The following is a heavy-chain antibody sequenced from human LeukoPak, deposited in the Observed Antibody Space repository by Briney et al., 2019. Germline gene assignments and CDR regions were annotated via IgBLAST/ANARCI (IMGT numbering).Heavy chain of an antibody. CDR1: GFTFTSSA. Sequence: GTSVKVSCKXSGFTFTSSAMQWVRQARGQRLEGIGWIVVGSGNTNYAQKFQERVTITRDMSTSTAYMELSSLRSEDTAVYYCAAPSVAGGFDIWGQGTMVTVSS. V-gene: IGHV1-58*02. CDR2: IVVGSGNT. D-gene: IGHD6-19*01. J-gene: IGHJ3*02. CDR3: AAPSVAGGFDI.